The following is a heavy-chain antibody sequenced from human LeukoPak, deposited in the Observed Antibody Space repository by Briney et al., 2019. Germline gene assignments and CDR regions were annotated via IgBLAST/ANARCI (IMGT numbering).Heavy chain of an antibody. D-gene: IGHD3-16*01. CDR2: IYYSGST. CDR1: GGSISSSSYY. V-gene: IGHV4-39*07. Sequence: PSETLSLTCTVSGGSISSSSYYWGWIRQPPGKGLEWIGSIYYSGSTYYNPSLKSRVTISVDTSKNQFSLKLSSVTAADTAVYYCARGSYAGGFDYWGQGTLVSVSS. J-gene: IGHJ4*02. CDR3: ARGSYAGGFDY.